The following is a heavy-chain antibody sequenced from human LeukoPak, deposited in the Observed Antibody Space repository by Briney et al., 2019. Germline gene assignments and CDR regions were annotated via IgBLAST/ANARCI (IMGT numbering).Heavy chain of an antibody. V-gene: IGHV4-59*01. CDR3: ARDRGGYYGAFDI. CDR1: GGSISSYY. CDR2: IYYSGST. Sequence: SETLSLTCTVSGGSISSYYWSWIRQPPGKGLEWIGYIYYSGSTNYNPSLKSRVTISVDTSKNQFSLKLSSVTVADTAVYYCARDRGGYYGAFDIWGQGTMVTVSS. D-gene: IGHD3-22*01. J-gene: IGHJ3*02.